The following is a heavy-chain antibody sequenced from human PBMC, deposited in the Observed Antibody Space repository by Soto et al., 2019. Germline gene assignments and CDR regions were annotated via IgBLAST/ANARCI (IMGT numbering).Heavy chain of an antibody. Sequence: GGSLRLSCAASGFTFSSYGMHWVRQAPGKGLEWVAVISYDGSNKYYADSVKGRFTISRDNSKNTLYLQMNSLRAEYTAVYYCAKGGTYYYDSSGYFSGFDYWGQGTLVTVSS. D-gene: IGHD3-22*01. J-gene: IGHJ4*02. CDR2: ISYDGSNK. CDR3: AKGGTYYYDSSGYFSGFDY. CDR1: GFTFSSYG. V-gene: IGHV3-30*18.